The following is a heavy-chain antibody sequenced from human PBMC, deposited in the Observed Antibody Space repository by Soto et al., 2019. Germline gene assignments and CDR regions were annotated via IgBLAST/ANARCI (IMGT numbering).Heavy chain of an antibody. Sequence: GGSLRLSCAASGFTFNTYAMNWVRQVPGKGLEWVASISGGGGSTYYADSVKGRFTISRDTSKNTLYLQMNSLSAEDTAVYYCAKGFIVVVTAIRPDDNFDVWGQGTMVTV. CDR3: AKGFIVVVTAIRPDDNFDV. CDR2: ISGGGGST. J-gene: IGHJ3*01. CDR1: GFTFNTYA. D-gene: IGHD2-21*02. V-gene: IGHV3-23*01.